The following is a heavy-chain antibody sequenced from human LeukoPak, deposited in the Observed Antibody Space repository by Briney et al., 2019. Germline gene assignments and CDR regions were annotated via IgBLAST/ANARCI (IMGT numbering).Heavy chain of an antibody. V-gene: IGHV1-2*02. D-gene: IGHD2-2*01. CDR3: ARDDLVVPAAGYPDY. Sequence: ASVKVSCKASGYTFTGYYMHWVRQAPGQGLEWMGWINPNSGGTNYAQKFQGRVTMTRDTSISTAYMELSRLRSDDTAVYYCARDDLVVPAAGYPDYWGQGTLVTVSS. CDR1: GYTFTGYY. J-gene: IGHJ4*02. CDR2: INPNSGGT.